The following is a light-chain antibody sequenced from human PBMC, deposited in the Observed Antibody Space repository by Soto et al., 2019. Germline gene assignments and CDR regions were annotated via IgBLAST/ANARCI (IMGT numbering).Light chain of an antibody. CDR3: QQFTSSPPWT. Sequence: DIQMTQSPSTLSASVGDRVTITCRASQSISSWLAWYQQKPGKAPKLLIFKASSLEGGVPSRFSGSGSGTEFTLTISSLQPDDFATYYCQQFTSSPPWTFGQGTKVEIK. V-gene: IGKV1-5*03. J-gene: IGKJ1*01. CDR1: QSISSW. CDR2: KAS.